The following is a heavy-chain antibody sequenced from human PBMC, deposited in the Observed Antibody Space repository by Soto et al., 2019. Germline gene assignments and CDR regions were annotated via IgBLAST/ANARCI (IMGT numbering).Heavy chain of an antibody. Sequence: EVQLLESGGGLVQPGGSLRLSCAASGFTFSSYAMSWVRQAPGKGLEWVSAISGSGGSTYYADSVKGRFTISRDNSKNTLYLQMNSLRAEATAVYYGGDGSTPFDYWGQGPLVTVAS. CDR2: ISGSGGST. V-gene: IGHV3-23*01. CDR1: GFTFSSYA. D-gene: IGHD6-13*01. CDR3: GDGSTPFDY. J-gene: IGHJ4*02.